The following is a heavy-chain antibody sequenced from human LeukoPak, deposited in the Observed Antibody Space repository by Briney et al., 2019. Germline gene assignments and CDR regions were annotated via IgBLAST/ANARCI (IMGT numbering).Heavy chain of an antibody. CDR2: ISWNSGST. Sequence: GGSLRLSCAASGFTFDDYAMHWVRQAPGKGLEWVSGISWNSGSTSYADSVKGRFTISRDNAKNTLYLQMNSLRAEDTAVYYCARDRPREYYYYYGMDVWGQGTTVTVSS. J-gene: IGHJ6*02. CDR3: ARDRPREYYYYYGMDV. D-gene: IGHD5-24*01. CDR1: GFTFDDYA. V-gene: IGHV3-9*01.